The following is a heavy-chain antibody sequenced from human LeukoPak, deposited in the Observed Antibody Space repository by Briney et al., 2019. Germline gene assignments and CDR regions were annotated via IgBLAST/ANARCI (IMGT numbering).Heavy chain of an antibody. CDR2: IYQSGST. J-gene: IGHJ6*03. V-gene: IGHV4-38-2*02. Sequence: SETLSLTCSVSGFSISSGYNWVWIRRPPGKGLEWIGIIYQSGSTNYNPSLKSRVTISADMSKNQFSLKLNSVTAADTAVYYCAREFTTTSDLEYHFYMDVWGKGTTVTVSS. CDR1: GFSISSGYN. CDR3: AREFTTTSDLEYHFYMDV. D-gene: IGHD2-21*02.